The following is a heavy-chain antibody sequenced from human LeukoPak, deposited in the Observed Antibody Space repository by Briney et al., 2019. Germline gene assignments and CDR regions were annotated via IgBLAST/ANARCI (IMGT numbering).Heavy chain of an antibody. V-gene: IGHV4-39*07. CDR2: IYYSGST. CDR1: GGSISSSSYY. J-gene: IGHJ5*02. CDR3: ASYTPWGYGPNWFDP. Sequence: SETLSLTCTVSGGSISSSSYYWGWIRQPPGKGLEWIVSIYYSGSTYYNPSLKSRVTISVDTSKNQFSLKLSSVTAADTAVYYCASYTPWGYGPNWFDPWGQGTLVTVSS. D-gene: IGHD5-12*01.